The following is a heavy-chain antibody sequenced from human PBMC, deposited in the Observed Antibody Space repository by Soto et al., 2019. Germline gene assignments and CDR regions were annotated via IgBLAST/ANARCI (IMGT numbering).Heavy chain of an antibody. CDR3: AKASEDLQSNFDY. J-gene: IGHJ4*03. D-gene: IGHD6-19*01. V-gene: IGHV3-21*06. CDR2: ISSTTNYI. Sequence: HGGSLKLSCAASGFTFKSYGMNGVRQAPGKGLEWVSSISSTTNYIHYGDSMKGRCTIYRDNAKNSLYLEMNSLRAEDTAVYYYAKASEDLQSNFDYWGQGTLVTVSS. CDR1: GFTFKSYG.